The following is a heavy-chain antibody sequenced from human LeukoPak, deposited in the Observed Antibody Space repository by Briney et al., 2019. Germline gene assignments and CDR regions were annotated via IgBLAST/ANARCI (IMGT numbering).Heavy chain of an antibody. D-gene: IGHD5-18*01. CDR2: IRSKANSYAT. CDR1: GFTFSSSS. CDR3: SRYVDTPLDY. Sequence: GGSLRLSCAASGFTFSSSSMHWVRQASGKGLEWVGRIRSKANSYATEYAASVAGRFTISRDDSQNTAYLQMNSLKTEDAAVYYCSRYVDTPLDYWGQGALVTVSS. V-gene: IGHV3-73*01. J-gene: IGHJ4*02.